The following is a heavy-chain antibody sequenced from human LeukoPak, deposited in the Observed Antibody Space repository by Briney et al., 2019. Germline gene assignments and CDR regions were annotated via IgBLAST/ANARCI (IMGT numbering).Heavy chain of an antibody. CDR1: GFTFSSYG. V-gene: IGHV3-33*01. D-gene: IGHD3-10*02. CDR3: ARGLHYYVAMDV. J-gene: IGHJ6*02. Sequence: PGGSLRLSCAASGFTFSSYGMHWVRQAPGKGLEWVAVIWYDGSNKYYADSVKGRFAISRDNSKNTLFLQLHNLRVEDTALNYCARGLHYYVAMDVWGQGTTVTVSS. CDR2: IWYDGSNK.